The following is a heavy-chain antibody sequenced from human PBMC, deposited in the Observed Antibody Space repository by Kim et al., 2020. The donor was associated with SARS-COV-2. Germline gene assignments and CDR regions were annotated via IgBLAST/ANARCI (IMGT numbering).Heavy chain of an antibody. CDR3: ARLKWELLGGMDV. J-gene: IGHJ6*02. D-gene: IGHD1-26*01. V-gene: IGHV5-10-1*01. Sequence: SPSFQGHVTISADKSISTAYLQWSSLKASDTAMYYCARLKWELLGGMDVWGQGTTVTVSS.